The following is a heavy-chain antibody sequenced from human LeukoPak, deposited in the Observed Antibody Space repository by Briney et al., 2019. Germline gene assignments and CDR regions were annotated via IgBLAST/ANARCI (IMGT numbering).Heavy chain of an antibody. J-gene: IGHJ6*02. CDR1: GGSIISYY. V-gene: IGHV4-59*12. D-gene: IGHD3-10*01. Sequence: PSETLSLTCTVSGGSIISYYWSWIRQPPGKGLEYIGHIYYTGSTTCNPSLKSRVTISVDASKNQFSLNLNSVTAADTAVYYCARDERRYSRSGSYYNVIYYGMDVWGQGTTVTVSS. CDR3: ARDERRYSRSGSYYNVIYYGMDV. CDR2: IYYTGST.